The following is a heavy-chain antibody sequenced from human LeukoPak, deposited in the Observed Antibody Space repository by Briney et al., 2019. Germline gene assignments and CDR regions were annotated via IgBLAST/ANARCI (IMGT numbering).Heavy chain of an antibody. CDR2: ISSSSSYI. D-gene: IGHD2-21*02. J-gene: IGHJ4*02. V-gene: IGHV3-21*01. CDR3: ARVREPYCGGDCSALDY. Sequence: GGSLRLSCAASGFTFSSYSMNWVRQAPGKGLEWFLSISSSSSYIYYADSVKGRFTISRDNAKNSLYLQMNSLRAEDTAVHYCARVREPYCGGDCSALDYWGQGTLVTVSS. CDR1: GFTFSSYS.